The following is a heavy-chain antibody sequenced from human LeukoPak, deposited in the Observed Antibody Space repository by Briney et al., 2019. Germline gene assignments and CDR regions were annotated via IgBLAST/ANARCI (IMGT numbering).Heavy chain of an antibody. D-gene: IGHD3-22*01. V-gene: IGHV4-39*01. CDR2: IYYFGST. Sequence: SETLSLTCTVSGGSISSSTYYWGWVRQPPGKGLEWIGSIYYFGSTYYNPSPKSRVTISADTSENQFSLKLSSVTAADTAVYYCARLDYYDSLFDFWGQGTLVTVSS. CDR3: ARLDYYDSLFDF. J-gene: IGHJ4*02. CDR1: GGSISSSTYY.